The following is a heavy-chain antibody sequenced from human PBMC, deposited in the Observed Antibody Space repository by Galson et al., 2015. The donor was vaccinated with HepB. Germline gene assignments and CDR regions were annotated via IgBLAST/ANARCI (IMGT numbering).Heavy chain of an antibody. CDR1: GGSINTYY. CDR3: ARRGRELNMDV. CDR2: IHYSGST. Sequence: TLSLTCTVSGGSINTYYWSWIQQPPGKGLEWIGFIHYSGSTNYAPSLKGRVTMSVDTSKNQFSLKVNSVTAADAAVYFCARRGRELNMDVWGKGTMVTVAS. V-gene: IGHV4-59*08. J-gene: IGHJ6*04. D-gene: IGHD3-10*01.